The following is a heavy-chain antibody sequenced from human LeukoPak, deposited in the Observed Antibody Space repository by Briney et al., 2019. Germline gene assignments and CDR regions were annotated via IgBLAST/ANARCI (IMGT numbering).Heavy chain of an antibody. CDR2: IYHSGTT. CDR1: GYSISNAYF. V-gene: IGHV4-38-2*02. D-gene: IGHD2-8*01. J-gene: IGHJ5*02. CDR3: ARVILYQRGDNWFDP. Sequence: ESSETLSLTCTVSGYSISNAYFWGWIRQSPGKGLEWIASIYHSGTTYYNPSLKSRVTISVDTSKNQFSLKLTSVTAADTAVYYCARVILYQRGDNWFDPWGQGTLVTVSS.